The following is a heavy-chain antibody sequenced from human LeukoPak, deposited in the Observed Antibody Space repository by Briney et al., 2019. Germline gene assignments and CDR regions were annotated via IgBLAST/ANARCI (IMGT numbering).Heavy chain of an antibody. CDR2: IIPILGIA. CDR1: GGTFSSYA. CDR3: AGSMTTGTEPVDP. J-gene: IGHJ5*02. D-gene: IGHD4-17*01. V-gene: IGHV1-69*04. Sequence: ASVKVSCKASGGTFSSYAISWVRQAPGQGLEWVGRIIPILGIANYAQKFQGRVTITADKSTSTAYMELSSLRSEDTAVYYCAGSMTTGTEPVDPWGQGTLVTVSS.